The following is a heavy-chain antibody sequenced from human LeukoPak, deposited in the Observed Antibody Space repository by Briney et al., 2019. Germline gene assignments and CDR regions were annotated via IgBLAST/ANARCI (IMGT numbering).Heavy chain of an antibody. Sequence: SETLSLTCAVYGGSFSNYYWSWLRQPPGKGLEWIGEINYSGSTNYNPSLKSRVTISIDTSKTQFSLRVNSVTAADTAIYYCARRDRSLSVSAYFLDVWGRGTTVTVSS. J-gene: IGHJ6*03. CDR2: INYSGST. V-gene: IGHV4-34*01. CDR3: ARRDRSLSVSAYFLDV. D-gene: IGHD1-14*01. CDR1: GGSFSNYY.